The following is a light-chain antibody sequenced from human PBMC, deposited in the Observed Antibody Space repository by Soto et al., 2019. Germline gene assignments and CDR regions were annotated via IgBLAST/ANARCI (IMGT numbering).Light chain of an antibody. Sequence: EIVMTQSPDTLSLSPGDTATLSCRSSQNIHINLAWYQQKPGQAPTLLIYGVTARATGVPARFSGSGYGTDFALTIRRVQSGDFGVFYCQQYEGWPRTFGLGTKVEIQ. V-gene: IGKV3-15*01. CDR3: QQYEGWPRT. CDR1: QNIHIN. J-gene: IGKJ2*01. CDR2: GVT.